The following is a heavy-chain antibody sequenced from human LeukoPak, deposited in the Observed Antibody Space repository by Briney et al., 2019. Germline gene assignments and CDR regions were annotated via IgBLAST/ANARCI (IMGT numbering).Heavy chain of an antibody. D-gene: IGHD3-3*01. J-gene: IGHJ5*02. CDR3: ARDRDSTTIFGVVTREDCFDP. V-gene: IGHV4-61*02. Sequence: SETLSLTCTVSGGSISSGSYYWNWIRPPAGKGLEWIGRIYTSGSTNYNPSLKSRVTISVDASKNQFSLKLDSVTAADTAMYYCARDRDSTTIFGVVTREDCFDPWGQGTLVTVSS. CDR2: IYTSGST. CDR1: GGSISSGSYY.